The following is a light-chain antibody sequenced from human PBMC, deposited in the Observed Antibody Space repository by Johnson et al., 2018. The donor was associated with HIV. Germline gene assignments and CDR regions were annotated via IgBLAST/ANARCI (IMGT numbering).Light chain of an antibody. CDR2: DNN. CDR1: SSNIGNNY. CDR3: GTWDSSLSAGKV. J-gene: IGLJ1*01. Sequence: QSILTQPPSVSAAPGQKVTISCSGSSSNIGNNYLSWYQQLPGTAPKLLIYDNNKRPSGIPDRFSGSKSGTSATMGITGLQTGDEADYYCGTWDSSLSAGKVFGTGTKVTVL. V-gene: IGLV1-51*01.